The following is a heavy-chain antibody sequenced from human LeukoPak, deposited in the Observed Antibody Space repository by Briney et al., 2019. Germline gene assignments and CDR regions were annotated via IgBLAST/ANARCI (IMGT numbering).Heavy chain of an antibody. V-gene: IGHV3-30*04. J-gene: IGHJ1*01. CDR1: GFTFSTYA. CDR2: ISYDGRQN. Sequence: GRSLRLSCAASGFTFSTYAMNWVRQAPGKGLEWVAVISYDGRQNYYADSVKGRFTISRDNSKNTLYLQMNSLRDEDSAAYYCAKDASWYFQHWGQGTLVTVSS. CDR3: AKDASWYFQH.